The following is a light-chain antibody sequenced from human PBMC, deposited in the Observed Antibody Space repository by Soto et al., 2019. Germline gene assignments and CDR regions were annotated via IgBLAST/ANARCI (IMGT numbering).Light chain of an antibody. CDR2: GAS. V-gene: IGKV3-15*01. J-gene: IGKJ5*01. CDR3: HQYNNWPIS. CDR1: LSVGSN. Sequence: EIVMTQSPATLSVSPGERATLSCRASLSVGSNLAWYQQKPGQAPRLLINGASTRATGIPARFSGSGSGTEFTLTISSLYSEDFAVYYCHQYNNWPISFGQGTRLEIK.